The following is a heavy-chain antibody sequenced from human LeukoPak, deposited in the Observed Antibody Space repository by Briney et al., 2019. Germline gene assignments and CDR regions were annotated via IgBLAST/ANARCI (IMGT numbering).Heavy chain of an antibody. D-gene: IGHD4-17*01. CDR1: GGTFSSYA. V-gene: IGHV1-69*06. J-gene: IGHJ5*02. CDR3: ARVETGDYGWFDP. Sequence: GASVKVSCKASGGTFSSYAISWVRQAPGQGLEWMGGIIPIFGTANYAQKFQGRVTITADKSTSTAYMEPSSLRSEDTAVYYCARVETGDYGWFDPWGQGTLVTVSS. CDR2: IIPIFGTA.